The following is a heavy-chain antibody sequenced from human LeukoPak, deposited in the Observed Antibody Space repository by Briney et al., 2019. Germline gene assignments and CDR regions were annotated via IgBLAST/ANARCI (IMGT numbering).Heavy chain of an antibody. CDR3: ASQSIGVVATKYYYYYMDV. CDR2: INPNSGGT. V-gene: IGHV1-2*02. J-gene: IGHJ6*03. Sequence: GASVKVSCKASGYTSTGYYMHWVRQAPGQGLEWMGWINPNSGGTNYAQKFQGRVTMTRDTSISTAYMELSRLRSDDTAVYYCASQSIGVVATKYYYYYMDVWGKGTTVTISS. CDR1: GYTSTGYY. D-gene: IGHD3-16*01.